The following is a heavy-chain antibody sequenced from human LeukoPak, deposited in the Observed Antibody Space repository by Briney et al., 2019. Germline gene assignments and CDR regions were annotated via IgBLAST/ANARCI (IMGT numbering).Heavy chain of an antibody. Sequence: KPSETLSLTCTVSGGSISSYYWSWIRQPPGKGLEWIGYIYYSGSTNYNPSLKSRVTISVDTSKNQFSLKLSPVTAADTAVYYCARVGGYCSSTSCYNWFDPWGQGTLVTVSS. D-gene: IGHD2-2*01. CDR1: GGSISSYY. CDR3: ARVGGYCSSTSCYNWFDP. V-gene: IGHV4-59*01. CDR2: IYYSGST. J-gene: IGHJ5*02.